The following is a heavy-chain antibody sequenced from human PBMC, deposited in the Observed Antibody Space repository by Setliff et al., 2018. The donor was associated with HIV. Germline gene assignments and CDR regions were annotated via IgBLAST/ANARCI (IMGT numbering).Heavy chain of an antibody. J-gene: IGHJ6*02. CDR3: ASSITVAGGRSFYYYAMDV. V-gene: IGHV5-51*01. CDR2: INPGDSDI. D-gene: IGHD1-20*01. Sequence: PGESLKISCKASGYSFTSYWIGWVRQMPGKGLEWMGIINPGDSDIRYSPSFRGQVTIPVDKSINTAYLQWSSLKASDTAMYYCASSITVAGGRSFYYYAMDVWGQGTTVTVSS. CDR1: GYSFTSYW.